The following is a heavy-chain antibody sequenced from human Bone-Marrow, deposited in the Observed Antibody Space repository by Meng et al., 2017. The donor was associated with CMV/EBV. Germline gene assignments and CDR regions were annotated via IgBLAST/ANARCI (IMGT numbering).Heavy chain of an antibody. J-gene: IGHJ3*02. V-gene: IGHV1-69*02. CDR2: IIPVLNIP. CDR1: GGAFSTYT. CDR3: ASQPPNAFAI. Sequence: SLKVSCKASGGAFSTYTVNWVRQAPGQGLEWMGRIIPVLNIPNYAQKFQGRVTITADKSTNAAYMELSSLRSEDRAVYYCASQPPNAFAIWGQGTMVTVSS.